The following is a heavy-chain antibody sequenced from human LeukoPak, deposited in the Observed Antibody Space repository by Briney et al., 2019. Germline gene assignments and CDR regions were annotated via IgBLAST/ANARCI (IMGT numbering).Heavy chain of an antibody. CDR2: IHYSGST. CDR3: ASFPRRTSTLDV. CDR1: GGSIRSYY. Sequence: SETLSLTCTVSGGSIRSYYWSWIRQPPGKGLEWIGYIHYSGSTNYNPSLKSRVTTSVDTSKNQISLKLSSVTAADTAVYYCASFPRRTSTLDVWGKGTTVTVSS. V-gene: IGHV4-59*12. J-gene: IGHJ6*04.